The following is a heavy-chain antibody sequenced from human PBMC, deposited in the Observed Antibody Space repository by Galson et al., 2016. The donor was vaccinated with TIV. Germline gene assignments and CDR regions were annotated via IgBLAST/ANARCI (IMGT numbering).Heavy chain of an antibody. CDR1: GFPFSSYS. V-gene: IGHV3-21*01. J-gene: IGHJ3*02. CDR3: ARRGNYFSDAFDI. D-gene: IGHD1-7*01. CDR2: ISTTSNYI. Sequence: LRLSCAVSGFPFSSYSMNWVRQAPGKGLEWVASISTTSNYIYYADSVKGRFTISRDNAEDSQYLQINSLRAEDTALYYCARRGNYFSDAFDIWGQGTMVTVSS.